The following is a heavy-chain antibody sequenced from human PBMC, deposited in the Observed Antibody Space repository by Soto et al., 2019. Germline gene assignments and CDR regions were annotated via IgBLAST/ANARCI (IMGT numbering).Heavy chain of an antibody. Sequence: LRLSCAASGFTFRTYGMHWVRQAPGKGLEWVAFISDDGSQKYYGDSVKGRFTISRDNSKNTLSLRMISLITEDTSVYYCAKEAPGGWHFFDTWGQGTLVTVSS. CDR3: AKEAPGGWHFFDT. D-gene: IGHD6-19*01. J-gene: IGHJ4*02. V-gene: IGHV3-30*18. CDR2: ISDDGSQK. CDR1: GFTFRTYG.